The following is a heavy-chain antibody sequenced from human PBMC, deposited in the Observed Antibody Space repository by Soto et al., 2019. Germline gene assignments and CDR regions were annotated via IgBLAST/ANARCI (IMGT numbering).Heavy chain of an antibody. J-gene: IGHJ6*01. CDR2: VDASDSHT. CDR1: GYNFANYW. Sequence: PGESLKISCKGSGYNFANYWIGWVRQMPGKGLEWMGRVDASDSHTNYSPSFQGHVTITADKSISTAYLQWSSLKDSDTAIYHCARTSAAVKYYCGMDVWGQGTTVTVSS. D-gene: IGHD6-13*01. CDR3: ARTSAAVKYYCGMDV. V-gene: IGHV5-10-1*01.